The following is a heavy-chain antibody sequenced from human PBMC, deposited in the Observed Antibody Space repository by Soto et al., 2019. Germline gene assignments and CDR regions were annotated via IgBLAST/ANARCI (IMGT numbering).Heavy chain of an antibody. CDR3: ARGDCVGGNCYSLAGSFYYYMDV. CDR1: GFTFSNYW. Sequence: EVQLVESGGGLVQPGGSLRLSCAASGFTFSNYWMYWVRQAPGKGLEWVSRINSDGSVSSHADSVRGRLTISRDNVKNTLYLHMDSLRAEETAVYFCARGDCVGGNCYSLAGSFYYYMDVWGKGTTVTVFS. V-gene: IGHV3-74*02. D-gene: IGHD2-15*01. CDR2: INSDGSVS. J-gene: IGHJ6*03.